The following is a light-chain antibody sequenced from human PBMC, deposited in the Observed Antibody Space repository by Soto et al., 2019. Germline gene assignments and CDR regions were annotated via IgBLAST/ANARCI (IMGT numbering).Light chain of an antibody. CDR3: QNYLHNPGA. CDR2: WAS. J-gene: IGKJ3*01. V-gene: IGKV4-1*01. CDR1: QSALYSSNNKNY. Sequence: DLVMTQSTDSMSVSLGERATSNCKSSQSALYSSNNKNYLAWYQQKPGQPPKLLIYWASTRASGVPDRFSGSGSGTDFTLTISSLQAEDGAVYYCQNYLHNPGAFGPGTKVDIK.